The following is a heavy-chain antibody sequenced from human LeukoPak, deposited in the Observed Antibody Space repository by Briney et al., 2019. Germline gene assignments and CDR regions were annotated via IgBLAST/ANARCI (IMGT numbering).Heavy chain of an antibody. Sequence: GGSLRLSCAASGFTFSSYWRHWVRQAPGKGLVWVSRINSDGSSTSYADSVKGRFTISRDNAKNTLYLQMNSLRAEDTAVYYCMWPTASGAFDFWGQGIMVTVSS. J-gene: IGHJ3*01. D-gene: IGHD2-21*01. V-gene: IGHV3-74*01. CDR1: GFTFSSYW. CDR3: MWPTASGAFDF. CDR2: INSDGSST.